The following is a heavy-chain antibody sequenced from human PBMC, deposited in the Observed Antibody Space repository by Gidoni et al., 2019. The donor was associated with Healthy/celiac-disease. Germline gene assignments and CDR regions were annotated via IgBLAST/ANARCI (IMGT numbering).Heavy chain of an antibody. CDR2: IYYSGST. CDR1: GGSISSYY. J-gene: IGHJ5*02. V-gene: IGHV4-59*01. D-gene: IGHD3-3*01. CDR3: ARVYWGIFGVVMGFDP. Sequence: QVQLQESGPGLVKPSETLSLTCTVSGGSISSYYWSWIRQPPGKGLEWIGYIYYSGSTNYNPSLKSRVTISVDTSKNQFSLKLSSVTAADTAVYYCARVYWGIFGVVMGFDPWGQGTLVTVSS.